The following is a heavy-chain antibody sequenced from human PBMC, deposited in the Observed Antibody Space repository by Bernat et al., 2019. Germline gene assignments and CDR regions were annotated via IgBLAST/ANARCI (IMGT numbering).Heavy chain of an antibody. CDR1: GFTFSSYS. CDR3: ARDRRPFYGMDV. CDR2: ISSSSSTI. V-gene: IGHV3-48*02. Sequence: EVQLVESGGGLVQPGGSLRLSCVASGFTFSSYSMNWVRQAPGKGLEWVSYISSSSSTIYYADSAKGRFTISRDNAKNSLYLQMNSLRDEDTAVYYCARDRRPFYGMDVWGQGTTVTVSS. J-gene: IGHJ6*02.